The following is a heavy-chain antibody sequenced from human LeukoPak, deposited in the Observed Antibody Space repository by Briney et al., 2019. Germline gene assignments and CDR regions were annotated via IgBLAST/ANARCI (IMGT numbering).Heavy chain of an antibody. CDR2: IYYSGST. CDR3: ARAPYYYGSGSYYAPHRPFGEYYYGMDV. J-gene: IGHJ6*02. D-gene: IGHD3-10*01. CDR1: GGSISSSSYY. V-gene: IGHV4-39*07. Sequence: SETLSLTCTVSGGSISSSSYYWGWIRQPPGKGLERIGSIYYSGSTYYNPSLKSRVTISVDTSKNQFSLKLSSVTAADTAVYYCARAPYYYGSGSYYAPHRPFGEYYYGMDVWGQGTTVTVSS.